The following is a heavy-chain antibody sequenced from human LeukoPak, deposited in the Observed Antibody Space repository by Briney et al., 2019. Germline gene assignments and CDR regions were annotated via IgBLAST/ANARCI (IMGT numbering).Heavy chain of an antibody. D-gene: IGHD2-15*01. J-gene: IGHJ4*02. CDR2: IYYSGST. V-gene: IGHV4-59*01. CDR1: GFTLDINY. CDR3: ARGLVDGDFDY. Sequence: GSLRLSCAASGFTLDINYMSWIRQPPGKGLEWIGYIYYSGSTNYNPSLKSRVTISVDTSKNQFSLKLSSVTAADTAVYYCARGLVDGDFDYWGQGTLVTVSS.